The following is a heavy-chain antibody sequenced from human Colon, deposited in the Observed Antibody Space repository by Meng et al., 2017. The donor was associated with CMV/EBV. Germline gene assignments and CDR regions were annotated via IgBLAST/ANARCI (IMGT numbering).Heavy chain of an antibody. CDR1: GFPFSNVW. CDR3: TTAYGRGTGDY. D-gene: IGHD1-14*01. V-gene: IGHV3-15*01. CDR2: IKRKSDGGTA. Sequence: EVELVEVGGGSVKPGGSLRLSCVTSGFPFSNVWMSWVRQAPGKGLEWVGRIKRKSDGGTADFAAPVKGRFTISRDDSKTTLYLQMNSLRSEDTAVYYCTTAYGRGTGDYWGQGTLVTVSS. J-gene: IGHJ4*02.